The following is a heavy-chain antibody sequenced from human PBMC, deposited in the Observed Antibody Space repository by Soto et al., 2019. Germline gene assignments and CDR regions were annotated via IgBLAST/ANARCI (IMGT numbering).Heavy chain of an antibody. V-gene: IGHV1-18*01. CDR2: ISAYNGNT. Sequence: QVQLVQSGAEVKKPGSSVKVSCKASGGTFSSYAISWVRQAPGQGLEWMGGISAYNGNTNYAQKLQGRVTMTTDTSTSTAYMELRSLRSDDTAVYYCARGDSGWYSGWFDPWGQGTLVTVSS. CDR3: ARGDSGWYSGWFDP. J-gene: IGHJ5*02. D-gene: IGHD6-19*01. CDR1: GGTFSSYA.